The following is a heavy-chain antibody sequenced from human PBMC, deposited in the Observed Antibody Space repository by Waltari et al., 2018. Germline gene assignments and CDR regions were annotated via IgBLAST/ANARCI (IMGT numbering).Heavy chain of an antibody. CDR1: GFTFSSHG. J-gene: IGHJ6*02. CDR2: IVYDGSQK. D-gene: IGHD3-10*02. V-gene: IGHV3-30*18. CDR3: AKDRLSDARGTYSFGTDV. Sequence: QVQLVESGGGVVQPGRSLRLSCAVSGFTFSSHGMHWVHQAPGKGVEWVAVIVYDGSQKYYADSVKGRFTIARDNSKSTMYLQMNSLRSDDTAVYFCAKDRLSDARGTYSFGTDVWGQGTTVTVS.